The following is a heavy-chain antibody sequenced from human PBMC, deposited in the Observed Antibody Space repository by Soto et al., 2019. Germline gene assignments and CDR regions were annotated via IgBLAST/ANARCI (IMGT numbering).Heavy chain of an antibody. CDR2: IYYSGST. V-gene: IGHV4-59*01. CDR3: ARGLTGIAAAYETHNWFDP. CDR1: GGSISSYY. Sequence: QVQLQESGPGLVKPSETLSLTCTVSGGSISSYYWSWIRQPPGKGLEWIGYIYYSGSTNYNPSLKSRVTISGETSKNQFSLKLSSVTAADTAVYYCARGLTGIAAAYETHNWFDPWGQGTLVTVSS. D-gene: IGHD6-13*01. J-gene: IGHJ5*02.